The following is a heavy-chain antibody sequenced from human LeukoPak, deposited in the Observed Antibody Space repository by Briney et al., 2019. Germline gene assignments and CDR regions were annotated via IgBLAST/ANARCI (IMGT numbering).Heavy chain of an antibody. CDR1: GYTFTSYY. D-gene: IGHD6-6*01. J-gene: IGHJ5*02. CDR3: ARAFLGGSSSFWFDP. CDR2: ISPSGGST. Sequence: ASVKVSCKASGYTFTSYYMHWVRQAPGQGLEWMGIISPSGGSTSYAQEFQGRVTMTRDTSTSTVYMELSSLRSEDTAVYYCARAFLGGSSSFWFDPWGQGTLVTVSS. V-gene: IGHV1-46*01.